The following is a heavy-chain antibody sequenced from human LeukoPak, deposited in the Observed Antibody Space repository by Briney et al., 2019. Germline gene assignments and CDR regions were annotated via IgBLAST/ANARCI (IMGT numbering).Heavy chain of an antibody. Sequence: ASVKVSCKASGYIFIGYYMHWVRQAPGQGLEWMGWINPNSGVTDYVQKFQGRVTMTRDTSTSTVYMELSSLRSEDTAVYYCARGSSTVVTPLDYWGQGTLVTVSS. CDR2: INPNSGVT. CDR3: ARGSSTVVTPLDY. J-gene: IGHJ4*02. V-gene: IGHV1-2*02. CDR1: GYIFIGYY. D-gene: IGHD4-23*01.